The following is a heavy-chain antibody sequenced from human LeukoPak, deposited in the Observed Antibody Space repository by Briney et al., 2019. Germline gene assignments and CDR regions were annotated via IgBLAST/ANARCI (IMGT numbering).Heavy chain of an antibody. Sequence: PSETLSLTCTVPGGSISSYYWSWIRQPPGKGLEWIGYIYYSGSTNYNPSLKSRVTISVDTSKNQFSLKLSSVTAADTAVYYCARSDSERWLQFDYWGQGTLVTVSS. V-gene: IGHV4-59*08. D-gene: IGHD5-24*01. J-gene: IGHJ4*02. CDR2: IYYSGST. CDR1: GGSISSYY. CDR3: ARSDSERWLQFDY.